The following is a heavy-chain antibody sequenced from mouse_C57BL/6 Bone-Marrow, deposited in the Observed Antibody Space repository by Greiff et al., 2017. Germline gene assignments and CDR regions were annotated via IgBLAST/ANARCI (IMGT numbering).Heavy chain of an antibody. D-gene: IGHD1-1*01. J-gene: IGHJ2*01. CDR2: IYPGSGST. CDR1: GYTFTSYW. V-gene: IGHV1-55*01. Sequence: QVQLQQPGAELVKPGASVKMSCKASGYTFTSYWITWVKQRPGQGLEWIGDIYPGSGSTNYNEKFKSKATLTVDTSSSTAYMQLSRLTSEDSAVYYGARVRGGYYGSSSYWGQGTTLTVSS. CDR3: ARVRGGYYGSSSY.